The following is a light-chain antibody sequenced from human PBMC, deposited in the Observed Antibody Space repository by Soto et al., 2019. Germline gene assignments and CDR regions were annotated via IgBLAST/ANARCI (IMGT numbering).Light chain of an antibody. V-gene: IGKV3-15*01. Sequence: EIVMTQSPATLSVFPGERATLSCRASQSVSTNLAWYQQKPGQAPRLLIYGASARATGIPARSSGSGSGTEFTLTISSLQSEDFAVYYCHQYNNWPPYTFGQGTKLEIK. CDR1: QSVSTN. J-gene: IGKJ2*01. CDR2: GAS. CDR3: HQYNNWPPYT.